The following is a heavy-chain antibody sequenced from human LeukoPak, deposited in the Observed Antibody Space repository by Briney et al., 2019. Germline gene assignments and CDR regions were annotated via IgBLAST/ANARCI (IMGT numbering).Heavy chain of an antibody. Sequence: PGGSLRPSCAASAFTFSSYWMSWVRGAPGTGLKWVTNIKQDGSEKYYVASVKGRFTISRDNAKNSLYLQMNSLRAEDTAVYYCAKEQLPNYYFDYWGQGTLVTVSS. CDR3: AKEQLPNYYFDY. CDR2: IKQDGSEK. CDR1: AFTFSSYW. V-gene: IGHV3-7*01. J-gene: IGHJ4*02. D-gene: IGHD2-2*01.